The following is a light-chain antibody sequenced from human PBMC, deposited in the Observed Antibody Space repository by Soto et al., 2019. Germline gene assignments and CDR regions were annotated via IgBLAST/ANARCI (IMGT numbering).Light chain of an antibody. V-gene: IGKV3-20*01. CDR1: QSVGSSY. J-gene: IGKJ4*01. CDR3: QQYGSSPLT. Sequence: EIVLTQSPGTLSLSPGERATLSCRASQSVGSSYLAWYQHRPGQAPRLLIYGASSRATGIPDRFSGSWSGKDFTLTISRLEPEEFAVYYCQQYGSSPLTFGGGTKVEIK. CDR2: GAS.